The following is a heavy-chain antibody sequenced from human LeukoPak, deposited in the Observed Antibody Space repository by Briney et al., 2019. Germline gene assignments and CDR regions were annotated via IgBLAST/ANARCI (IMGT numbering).Heavy chain of an antibody. Sequence: PSETLSLTCTVSGGSISSYYWSWIQQPPGKGLEWIGYIYYSGSTNYNPSLKSRVTISVDTSKNQFSLKLSSVTAADTAVYYCARDRYNWNDDGYDGMDVWGQGTTVTVSS. CDR3: ARDRYNWNDDGYDGMDV. D-gene: IGHD1-1*01. J-gene: IGHJ6*02. V-gene: IGHV4-59*01. CDR1: GGSISSYY. CDR2: IYYSGST.